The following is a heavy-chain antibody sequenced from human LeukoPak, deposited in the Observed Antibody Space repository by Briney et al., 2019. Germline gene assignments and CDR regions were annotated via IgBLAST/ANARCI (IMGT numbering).Heavy chain of an antibody. D-gene: IGHD5-12*01. CDR1: GYTFTGYY. Sequence: ASVKVSCKASGYTFTGYYMHWVRQAPGQGLEWMGWINPNSGGTNYAQKFQGWVTMTRDTSANTAYMELNSLTSEDTAVYYCARPNSGFVNWGQGTLVTVSS. CDR2: INPNSGGT. J-gene: IGHJ4*02. V-gene: IGHV1-2*04. CDR3: ARPNSGFVN.